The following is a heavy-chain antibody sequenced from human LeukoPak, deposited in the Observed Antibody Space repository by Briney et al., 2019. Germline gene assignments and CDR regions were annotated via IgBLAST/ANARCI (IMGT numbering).Heavy chain of an antibody. CDR2: IYYSGST. CDR3: ARCWDV. Sequence: PSETLSLTCTVSGGSISSYYWSWIRQPPGKGLEWIGYIYYSGSTNYNPSLKSRVTISVDTSKNQFSLKLSSVTAADTAVYYCARCWDVWGQGTTVTVSS. V-gene: IGHV4-59*08. CDR1: GGSISSYY. J-gene: IGHJ6*02.